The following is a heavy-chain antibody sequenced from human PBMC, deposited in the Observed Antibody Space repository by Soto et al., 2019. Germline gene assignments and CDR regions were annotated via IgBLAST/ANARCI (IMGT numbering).Heavy chain of an antibody. CDR1: GFTFSSYA. Sequence: EVQLLESGGGLVQPGGSLRLSCAASGFTFSSYAMSWVRQAPGKGLEWVSGISSSGGSTYYADSVKGRFTISRDNSKNTLYLQMNSLRAEDTAVYYCAKGGWIAVAAIDYWGQGTLVTVSS. D-gene: IGHD6-19*01. CDR2: ISSSGGST. J-gene: IGHJ4*02. CDR3: AKGGWIAVAAIDY. V-gene: IGHV3-23*01.